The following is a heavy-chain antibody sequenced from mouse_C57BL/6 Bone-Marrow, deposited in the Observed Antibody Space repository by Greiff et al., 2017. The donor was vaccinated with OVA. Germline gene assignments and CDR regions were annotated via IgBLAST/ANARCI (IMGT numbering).Heavy chain of an antibody. CDR1: GFSFNTYA. J-gene: IGHJ4*01. CDR3: VRHGDSYAMDY. CDR2: IRSKSNNYAT. V-gene: IGHV10-1*01. Sequence: VQRVESGGGLVQPKGSLKLSCAASGFSFNTYAMNWVRQAPGKGLEWVARIRSKSNNYATYYADSVKDRFTISRDDSESMLYLQMNNLKTEDTAMYYCVRHGDSYAMDYWGQGTSVTVSS.